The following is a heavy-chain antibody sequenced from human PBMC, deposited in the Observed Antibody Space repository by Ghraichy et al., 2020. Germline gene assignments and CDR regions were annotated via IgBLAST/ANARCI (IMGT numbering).Heavy chain of an antibody. V-gene: IGHV1-69*13. D-gene: IGHD4-11*01. CDR3: ANEYYSNYGEYNWFDP. CDR2: IIPIFGTA. J-gene: IGHJ5*02. CDR1: GGTFSSYA. Sequence: SVKGSCKASGGTFSSYAISWVRQAPGQGLEWMGGIIPIFGTANYAQKFQGRVTITADESTSTAYMELSSLRSEDTAVYYCANEYYSNYGEYNWFDPWGQGTLVTVSS.